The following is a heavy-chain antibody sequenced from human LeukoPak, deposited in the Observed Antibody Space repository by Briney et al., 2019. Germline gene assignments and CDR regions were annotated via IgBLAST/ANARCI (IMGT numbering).Heavy chain of an antibody. CDR1: GYTVTGYY. V-gene: IGHV1-2*02. J-gene: IGHJ4*02. CDR2: INPNSGGT. D-gene: IGHD3-10*01. CDR3: AIPPHYGSGSYYNVPFDY. Sequence: GASVKVSCKASGYTVTGYYMHWVRQAPGQGLEGMGWINPNSGGTNYAQKFQGRVTMTRDTSISTAYMELSRLRSDDTAVYYCAIPPHYGSGSYYNVPFDYWGQGTLVTVSS.